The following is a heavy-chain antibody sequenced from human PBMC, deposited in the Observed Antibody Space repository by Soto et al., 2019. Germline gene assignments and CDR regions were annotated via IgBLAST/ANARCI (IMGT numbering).Heavy chain of an antibody. J-gene: IGHJ4*02. CDR1: GFACDDYA. V-gene: IGHV3-9*01. Sequence: EVQLVESGGGLVQPGRSLRLSCAASGFACDDYAMHWVRQTPGKGLEWVSGMSWNPISIGYAGSVKGRFTISRDNAKKSLYLQMGSLRIEDTALYYCVKGQIRGNSGWGREFYYWGQGVLVTVSS. CDR3: VKGQIRGNSGWGREFYY. CDR2: MSWNPISI. D-gene: IGHD6-19*01.